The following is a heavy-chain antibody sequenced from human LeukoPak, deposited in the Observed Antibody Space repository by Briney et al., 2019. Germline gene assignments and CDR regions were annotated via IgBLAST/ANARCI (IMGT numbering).Heavy chain of an antibody. Sequence: PSQTLSLTCAVSGGSISSGGYSWSWIRQPPGKGLEWIGYIYHSGSTYYNPSLKSRVTISVDRSKNQFSLKLSSVTAADTAVYYCAGLTGFYWYFDLWGRGTLVTVSS. CDR1: GGSISSGGYS. J-gene: IGHJ2*01. V-gene: IGHV4-30-2*01. CDR2: IYHSGST. CDR3: AGLTGFYWYFDL. D-gene: IGHD7-27*01.